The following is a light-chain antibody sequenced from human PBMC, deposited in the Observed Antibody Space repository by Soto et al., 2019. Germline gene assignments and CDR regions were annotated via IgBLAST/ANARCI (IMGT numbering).Light chain of an antibody. CDR1: QSIARW. CDR2: DAS. Sequence: DIQMTQSPSTLSASVGDRVTITCRASQSIARWVAWYQQKPGKAPKLLIYDASSLESGVPSRFSGSGSGTEFTLTIISLQPDDFATYYCQQYNSYWTFGQGTNVEIK. CDR3: QQYNSYWT. V-gene: IGKV1-5*01. J-gene: IGKJ1*01.